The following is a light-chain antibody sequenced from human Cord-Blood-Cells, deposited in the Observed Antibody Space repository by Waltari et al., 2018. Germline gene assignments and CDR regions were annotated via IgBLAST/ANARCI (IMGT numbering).Light chain of an antibody. CDR3: QQSYSTPLT. J-gene: IGKJ4*01. V-gene: IGKV1-39*01. CDR1: QSISSY. Sequence: DIQMTQSPSSLSASVGDRVTTTCRASQSISSYLNWYQQKPGKAPKPLIYAASSLQSGVPSRFSGSGSGTDFTLTISSLQPEDFATYYCQQSYSTPLTFGGGTKVEIK. CDR2: AAS.